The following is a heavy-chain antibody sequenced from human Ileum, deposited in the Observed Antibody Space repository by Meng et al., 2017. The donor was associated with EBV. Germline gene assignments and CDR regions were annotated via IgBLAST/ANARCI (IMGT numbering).Heavy chain of an antibody. V-gene: IGHV2-5*01. D-gene: IGHD6-13*01. CDR2: IYGQGDK. CDR3: ALRPRQLLRGWFDS. Sequence: QNTLTESAPAGVKPTQTLTLTCTFAGFSLSTSGVGVGWIRQPPGKALEWLAMIYGQGDKHYSPSLTSRLTITKDTSKNQVVLTMTNMDSVDTATYYCALRPRQLLRGWFDSWGQGALVTASS. J-gene: IGHJ5*01. CDR1: GFSLSTSGVG.